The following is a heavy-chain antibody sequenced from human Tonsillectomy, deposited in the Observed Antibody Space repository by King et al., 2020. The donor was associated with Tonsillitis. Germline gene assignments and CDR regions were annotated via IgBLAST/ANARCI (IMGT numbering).Heavy chain of an antibody. V-gene: IGHV3-21*01. J-gene: IGHJ4*02. D-gene: IGHD3-10*01. CDR1: GFTFSSYS. CDR3: ARDWSIFLWFAELLSPSVGY. Sequence: QLVQSGGGLVKPGGSLRLSCAASGFTFSSYSMNWVRQAPGKGLEWVSSISSSSSYIYYADSVKGRFTISRDNAKNSLYLQMNSLRAEDTAVYYCARDWSIFLWFAELLSPSVGYWGQGTLVTVSS. CDR2: ISSSSSYI.